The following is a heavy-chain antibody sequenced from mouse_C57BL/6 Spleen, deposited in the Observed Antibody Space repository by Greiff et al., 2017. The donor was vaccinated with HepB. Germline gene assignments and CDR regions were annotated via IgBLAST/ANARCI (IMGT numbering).Heavy chain of an antibody. CDR1: GYTFTSYG. CDR3: ARSICLDAMDY. Sequence: QVQLQQPGAELVTPGASVKMSCKASGYTFTSYGITWVKQRPGQGLEWIGDIYPGSGSTNYNEKFKSKATLTVDTSSSTAYMQLSSLTSEDSAVSYCARSICLDAMDYWGQATSVTVSS. V-gene: IGHV1-55*01. CDR2: IYPGSGST. J-gene: IGHJ4*01. D-gene: IGHD6-1*01.